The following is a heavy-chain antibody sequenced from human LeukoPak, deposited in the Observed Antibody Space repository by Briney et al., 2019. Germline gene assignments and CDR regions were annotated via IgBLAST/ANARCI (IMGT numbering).Heavy chain of an antibody. V-gene: IGHV1-8*01. Sequence: ASVKVSCTASGYTFTSYDINWVRQATGQGLEWMGWMNPNSGNTGYAQKFQGGVTMTRNTSISTAYMELSSLRSEDTAVYYCARDHTKLLRFLEWLRGPRFDYWGQGTLVTVSS. CDR3: ARDHTKLLRFLEWLRGPRFDY. D-gene: IGHD3-3*01. CDR1: GYTFTSYD. J-gene: IGHJ4*02. CDR2: MNPNSGNT.